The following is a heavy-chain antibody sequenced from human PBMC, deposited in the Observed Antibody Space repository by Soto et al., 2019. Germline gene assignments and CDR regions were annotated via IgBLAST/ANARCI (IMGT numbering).Heavy chain of an antibody. Sequence: GGSLRLSYAASGFTFSSYAMGWVRQDPGKGLEWVSAISGSGGSTYYADSVKGRFTISRDNSKNTLYLQMNSLRAEDTAVYYCAKGFDRKTPTIAFDIWGQGTMVTVSS. CDR2: ISGSGGST. V-gene: IGHV3-23*01. CDR3: AKGFDRKTPTIAFDI. J-gene: IGHJ3*02. CDR1: GFTFSSYA. D-gene: IGHD3-10*01.